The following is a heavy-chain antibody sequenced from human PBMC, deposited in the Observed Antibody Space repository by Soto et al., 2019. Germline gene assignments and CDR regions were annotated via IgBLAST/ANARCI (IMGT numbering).Heavy chain of an antibody. J-gene: IGHJ4*02. CDR3: AKPSEAYMVLMVYAFH. CDR2: ISGSGGST. D-gene: IGHD2-8*01. Sequence: GGSLRLSCAASGFTFSSYAMSWVRQAPGKGLEWVSAISGSGGSTYYADSVKGRFTISRDNSKNTLYLQMNSLRAEDTAVYYWAKPSEAYMVLMVYAFHWGQGTLVTVSS. CDR1: GFTFSSYA. V-gene: IGHV3-23*01.